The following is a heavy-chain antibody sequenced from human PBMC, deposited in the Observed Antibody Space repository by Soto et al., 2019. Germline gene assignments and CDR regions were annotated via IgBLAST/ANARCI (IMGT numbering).Heavy chain of an antibody. D-gene: IGHD3-9*01. V-gene: IGHV1-18*04. CDR2: ISAYNGNT. CDR3: ARGEYDILTGHYRWYFQH. J-gene: IGHJ1*01. Sequence: SVKVSCKASGYTFTSYGISWVRQAPGQGLEWMGWISAYNGNTNYAQKLQGRVTMTTDTSTSTAYMELRSLRSDDTAVYYCARGEYDILTGHYRWYFQHWGQGTLVTVSS. CDR1: GYTFTSYG.